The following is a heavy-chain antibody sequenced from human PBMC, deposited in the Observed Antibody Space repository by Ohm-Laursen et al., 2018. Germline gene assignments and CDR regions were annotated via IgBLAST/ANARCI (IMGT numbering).Heavy chain of an antibody. V-gene: IGHV3-48*03. J-gene: IGHJ5*02. D-gene: IGHD5-12*01. CDR3: ARDRGYSEFDP. CDR1: GFNFNTYE. CDR2: IHYSRTSLI. Sequence: SLRLSCAASGFNFNTYEMNWVRQASGKGLEWVANIHYSRTSLIYYADSVIGRFTISRDNSKSTLYLQMNSLRAEDTAVYYCARDRGYSEFDPWGQGTLVTVSS.